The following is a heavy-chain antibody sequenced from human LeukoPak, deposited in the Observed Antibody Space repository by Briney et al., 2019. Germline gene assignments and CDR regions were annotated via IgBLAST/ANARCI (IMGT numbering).Heavy chain of an antibody. CDR2: ISGSGGST. CDR1: GFTFSSYA. D-gene: IGHD6-19*01. Sequence: GGSLRLSCAASGFTFSSYAMSWVRQAPGKGLEWVSAISGSGGSTYYADSVKGRFTISRDNSKNTLYLQMNSLGAEDTAVYYCAKDRRSQWLVQDYWGQGTLVTVSS. J-gene: IGHJ4*02. V-gene: IGHV3-23*01. CDR3: AKDRRSQWLVQDY.